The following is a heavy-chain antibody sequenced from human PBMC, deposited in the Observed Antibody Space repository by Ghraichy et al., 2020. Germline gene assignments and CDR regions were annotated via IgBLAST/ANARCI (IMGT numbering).Heavy chain of an antibody. D-gene: IGHD3-16*02. CDR3: AREPPYDYVWGSYRHYFDY. Sequence: GGSLRLSCAASGFTFSSYGMHWVRQAPGKGLEWVAVIWYDGSNKYYADSVKGRFTISKDNSKNTLYLQMNSLRAEDTAVYYCAREPPYDYVWGSYRHYFDYWGQGTLVTVSS. CDR1: GFTFSSYG. CDR2: IWYDGSNK. J-gene: IGHJ4*02. V-gene: IGHV3-33*01.